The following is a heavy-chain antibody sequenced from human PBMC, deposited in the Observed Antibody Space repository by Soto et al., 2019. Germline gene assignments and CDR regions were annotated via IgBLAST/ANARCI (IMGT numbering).Heavy chain of an antibody. CDR1: GYTFSDYY. V-gene: IGHV1-2*07. CDR3: AGARGMIQVVYDH. Sequence: QVQLVQSGPEVKKPGASVKVSCKASGYTFSDYYIHWVRQAPGQGLEWVGWINTNSGGTNSARKFQGRGTMTGDTSSSTAYLELTSLTSDDTALYYCAGARGMIQVVYDHWGQGTLVTVSS. CDR2: INTNSGGT. D-gene: IGHD3-22*01. J-gene: IGHJ4*02.